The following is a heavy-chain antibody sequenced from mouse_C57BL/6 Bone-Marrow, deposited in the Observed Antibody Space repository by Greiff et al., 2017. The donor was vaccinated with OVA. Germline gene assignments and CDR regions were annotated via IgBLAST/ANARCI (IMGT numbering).Heavy chain of an antibody. CDR3: ARDCYDDAWFAY. Sequence: VQLKQSGAELVRPGSSVKMSCKTSGYTFTSYGINWVKQRPGQGLEWIGYIYIGNGYHEYTEKFKGTATLTSDTSSSPAYMQLSSLTSEDSSIYFCARDCYDDAWFAYWGQGTLVTVSA. D-gene: IGHD2-12*01. CDR1: GYTFTSYG. J-gene: IGHJ3*01. V-gene: IGHV1-58*01. CDR2: IYIGNGYH.